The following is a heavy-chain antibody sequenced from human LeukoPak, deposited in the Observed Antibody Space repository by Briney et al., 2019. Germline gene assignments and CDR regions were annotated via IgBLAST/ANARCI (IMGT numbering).Heavy chain of an antibody. CDR2: ISSSTNYR. CDR3: ARSKTIQLDALDV. Sequence: GGSLRLSCAASGFIFSTYSINWVRQAPGKGLEWVSSISSSTNYRHYADPVKGRFTISRDNAKNSLYLQMNSLRAEDTAMYYCARSKTIQLDALDVWGKGTTVTVSS. CDR1: GFIFSTYS. V-gene: IGHV3-21*01. J-gene: IGHJ6*04. D-gene: IGHD2-2*02.